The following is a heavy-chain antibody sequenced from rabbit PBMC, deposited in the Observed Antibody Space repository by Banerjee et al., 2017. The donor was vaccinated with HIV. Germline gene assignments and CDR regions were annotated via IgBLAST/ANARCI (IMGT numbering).Heavy chain of an antibody. D-gene: IGHD6-1*01. CDR2: IYAGSSGST. CDR3: ARAYAGYAGYGYGVTRLDL. CDR1: GFSFSSSYW. Sequence: QSLEESGGDLVKPGASLTLTCTASGFSFSSSYWICWVRQAPGKGLEWIACIYAGSSGSTYYASWAKGRFTISKTSSTTVTLQMTSLTAADTATYFCARAYAGYAGYGYGVTRLDLWGPGTLVTVS. V-gene: IGHV1S40*01. J-gene: IGHJ3*01.